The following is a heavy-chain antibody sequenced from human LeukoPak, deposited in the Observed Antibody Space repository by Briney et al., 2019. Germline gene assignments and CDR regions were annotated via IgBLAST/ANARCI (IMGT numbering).Heavy chain of an antibody. D-gene: IGHD6-6*01. CDR2: ISPYDRNT. J-gene: IGHJ4*02. CDR1: GYTFPTSDYG. V-gene: IGHV1-18*01. Sequence: ASVKVSCTASGYTFPTSDYGITWVRQAPGQGLEWVGWISPYDRNTNYAQKVQGRVTLTTDTSTSTAYMELRSLRSDDTAVYYCARGLAALGYYFDYWGQGTLVTVTS. CDR3: ARGLAALGYYFDY.